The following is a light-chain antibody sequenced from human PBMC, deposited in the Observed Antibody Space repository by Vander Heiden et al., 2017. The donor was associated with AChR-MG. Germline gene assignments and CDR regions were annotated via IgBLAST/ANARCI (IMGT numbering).Light chain of an antibody. J-gene: IGLJ3*02. CDR3: CSYAGSSTWV. V-gene: IGLV2-23*01. Sequence: QSALTQPASVSGSPGQSLTISCTGTSRDVGSNNRLSWKHTHPGKATKLMIYEGSKRPDGVCNSFAAAKYGKTSSLTIFGHQEEDDADYYCCSYAGSSTWVFGGGTKLTVL. CDR1: SRDVGSNNR. CDR2: EGS.